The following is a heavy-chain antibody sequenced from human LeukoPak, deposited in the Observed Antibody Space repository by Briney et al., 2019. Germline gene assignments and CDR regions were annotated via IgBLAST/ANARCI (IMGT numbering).Heavy chain of an antibody. V-gene: IGHV3-30*18. CDR2: ISYDGSNE. CDR1: GFTFSSYG. CDR3: AKVSYVKDTFFDY. D-gene: IGHD1-26*01. J-gene: IGHJ4*02. Sequence: GGSLRLSCAASGFTFSSYGMHWVRQAPGKGLEWVAVISYDGSNESYADSVKGRFTISRDNSKNTLYLQMNSLRAEDTAVYYCAKVSYVKDTFFDYWGQGTLVTVSS.